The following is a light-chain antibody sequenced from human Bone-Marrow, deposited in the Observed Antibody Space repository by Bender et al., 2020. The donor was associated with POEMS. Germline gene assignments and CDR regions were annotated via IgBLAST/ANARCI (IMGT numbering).Light chain of an antibody. J-gene: IGLJ3*02. CDR2: INN. CDR1: NSNIGTNP. Sequence: QSVLTQPPSASGTPGQTVTISCSGSNSNIGTNPVNWYQQLPGTAPKLLIYINNQRPSGVPDRFSGSKSGTSASLAISGLQSEDEADYYCAAWEDSLNGWVFGGGTKLTVL. V-gene: IGLV1-44*01. CDR3: AAWEDSLNGWV.